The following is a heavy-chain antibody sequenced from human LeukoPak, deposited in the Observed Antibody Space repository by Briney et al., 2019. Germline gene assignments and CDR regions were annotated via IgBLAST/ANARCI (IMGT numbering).Heavy chain of an antibody. V-gene: IGHV3-23*01. D-gene: IGHD1-26*01. J-gene: IGHJ3*02. CDR3: AKVSSGSQPDDAFDI. Sequence: TGGSLRLSCAASGFTFSSYAMSWVRQAPGKGLEWVSAISGSGGSTYYADSVKGRFTISRDNSKNTLFLQLNSLRAEDTAVYYCAKVSSGSQPDDAFDIWGQGTMVTVSS. CDR2: ISGSGGST. CDR1: GFTFSSYA.